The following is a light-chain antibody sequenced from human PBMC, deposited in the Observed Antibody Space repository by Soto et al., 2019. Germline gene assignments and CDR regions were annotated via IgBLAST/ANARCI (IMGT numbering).Light chain of an antibody. CDR3: RVWDSSPVF. J-gene: IGLJ2*01. V-gene: IGLV3-1*01. CDR1: KLGDKY. Sequence: SYELTQPPSVSVSPGQTASITCSGDKLGDKYAYWYQQKPGQSPVLVIYQDSKRPSGIPERFSGSNSGNTATLTISGTQARGGADYSGRVWDSSPVFFAGGPKLT. CDR2: QDS.